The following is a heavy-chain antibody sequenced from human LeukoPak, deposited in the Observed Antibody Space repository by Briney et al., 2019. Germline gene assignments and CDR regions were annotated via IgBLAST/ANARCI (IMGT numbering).Heavy chain of an antibody. CDR2: TYYRSKWYN. CDR3: ARGGQGDGYSADEAFDF. D-gene: IGHD5-24*01. J-gene: IGHJ3*01. V-gene: IGHV6-1*01. CDR1: GDSVSGNSTA. Sequence: SQTLSLTCAISGDSVSGNSTAYNWIRQSPSRGLEWLGRTYYRSKWYNDYAVSVKSQITINPDTSKNQLSLQLNSVTPDDTAVYYCARGGQGDGYSADEAFDFWGQGTMVTVSS.